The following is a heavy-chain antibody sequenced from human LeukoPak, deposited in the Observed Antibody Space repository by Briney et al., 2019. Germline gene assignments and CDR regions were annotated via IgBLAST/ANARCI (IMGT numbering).Heavy chain of an antibody. CDR2: IYYSGST. CDR3: ARGGVDYDTSGYLLDY. D-gene: IGHD3-22*01. V-gene: IGHV4-39*07. J-gene: IGHJ4*02. CDR1: GGSISSSSYY. Sequence: SETLSLTCTVSGGSISSSSYYWGWIRQPPGKGLEWIGSIYYSGSTNYNPSLKSRVTISVDTSKSQFSLNLSSLTAADTAVYYCARGGVDYDTSGYLLDYWGQGALVTVSS.